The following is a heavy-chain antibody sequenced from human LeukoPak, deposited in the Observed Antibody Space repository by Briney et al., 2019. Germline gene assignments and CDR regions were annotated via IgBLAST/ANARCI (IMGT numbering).Heavy chain of an antibody. CDR3: ARAIAEAGTDS. CDR2: ISWNSGSI. J-gene: IGHJ4*02. D-gene: IGHD6-19*01. V-gene: IGHV3-9*01. Sequence: GGSLRLSCAASGFTFSDYYMSWIRQAPGKGLEWVSGISWNSGSIGYADSVKGRFTISRDNAKKTLYLQMNTLRAEDTAMYYCARAIAEAGTDSWGQGTLVTVSS. CDR1: GFTFSDYY.